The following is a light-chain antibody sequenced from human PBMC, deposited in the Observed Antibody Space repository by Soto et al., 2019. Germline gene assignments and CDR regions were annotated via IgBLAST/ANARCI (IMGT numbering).Light chain of an antibody. Sequence: IEMTQSPSALSASAGDRVTITCQASQDIKNYVIWYQQKPGRAPKLLIYDAASLGTGVSSRLSGSGSGTHFTLTISSLQPEDVATYYCQQVDSVPGTFGQGTKLEIK. CDR1: QDIKNY. J-gene: IGKJ2*02. CDR3: QQVDSVPGT. CDR2: DAA. V-gene: IGKV1-33*01.